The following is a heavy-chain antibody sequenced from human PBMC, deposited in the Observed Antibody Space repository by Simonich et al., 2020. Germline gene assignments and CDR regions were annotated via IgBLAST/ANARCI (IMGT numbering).Heavy chain of an antibody. V-gene: IGHV1-8*01. J-gene: IGHJ3*02. Sequence: QVQLLQSGSEVKKPGASLKVSCKASGYTFTSYDINWVRQAIGQVLEWMGWMNPNRGNTGYEQKFQGRVTMTRNTSISTAYMELSSLRSEDTAVYYCARGPFDIWGQGTMVTVSS. CDR1: GYTFTSYD. CDR3: ARGPFDI. CDR2: MNPNRGNT.